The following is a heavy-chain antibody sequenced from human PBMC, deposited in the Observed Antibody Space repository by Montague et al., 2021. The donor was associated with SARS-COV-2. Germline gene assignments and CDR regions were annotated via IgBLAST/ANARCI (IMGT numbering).Heavy chain of an antibody. CDR3: ARHVTFGGVVVALDY. D-gene: IGHD3-16*02. CDR1: GASISSSENS. V-gene: IGHV4-39*01. CDR2: IFYSGTT. Sequence: SETQSLTCTVSGASISSSENSWGWIRQSPGKGLEWFGSIFYSGTTYFNPSIRSRIAISVDTSKNQFSLKVTSVTAADTAVYYCARHVTFGGVVVALDYWGQGHLVSVSS. J-gene: IGHJ4*02.